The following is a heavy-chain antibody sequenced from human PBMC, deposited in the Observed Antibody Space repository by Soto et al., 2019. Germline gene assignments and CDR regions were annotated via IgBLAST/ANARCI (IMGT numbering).Heavy chain of an antibody. J-gene: IGHJ6*02. CDR3: ARAWVETQLRYYYGMDV. CDR1: GFSFDYFG. Sequence: GGSLRLSCEASGFSFDYFGMTWVRQAPGKGLEWVSFISSSASYIYYADSVKGRFTVSRDNAKKSLNLQMNSLRAEDTAVYYCARAWVETQLRYYYGMDVWGQGTTVTVSS. V-gene: IGHV3-21*01. CDR2: ISSSASYI.